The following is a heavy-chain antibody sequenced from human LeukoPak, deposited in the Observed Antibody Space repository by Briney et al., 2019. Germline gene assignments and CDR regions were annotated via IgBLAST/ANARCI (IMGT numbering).Heavy chain of an antibody. CDR2: ISGSGGST. Sequence: GGSLRLSCAASGFTFNSYAMSWVRQAPGKGLEWVSAISGSGGSTYYADSVKGRFTISRDNSKNTLYLQMNSLRAEDTAVYYCAKGLFSSSSQLDYWGQGTLVTVSS. CDR3: AKGLFSSSSQLDY. V-gene: IGHV3-23*01. J-gene: IGHJ4*02. D-gene: IGHD6-6*01. CDR1: GFTFNSYA.